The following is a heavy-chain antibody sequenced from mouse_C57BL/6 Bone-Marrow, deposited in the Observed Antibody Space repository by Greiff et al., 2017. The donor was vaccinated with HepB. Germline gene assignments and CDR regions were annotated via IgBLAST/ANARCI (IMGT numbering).Heavy chain of an antibody. Sequence: EVQGVESGGDLVKPGGSLKLSCAASGFTFSSYGMSWVRQTPDKRLEWVATISSGGSYTYYPDSVKGRFTISRDNAKNTLYLQMRSLKSEDTAMYYCARRVTPYWYFDVWGTGTTVTVSS. CDR2: ISSGGSYT. CDR1: GFTFSSYG. V-gene: IGHV5-6*01. D-gene: IGHD2-5*01. CDR3: ARRVTPYWYFDV. J-gene: IGHJ1*03.